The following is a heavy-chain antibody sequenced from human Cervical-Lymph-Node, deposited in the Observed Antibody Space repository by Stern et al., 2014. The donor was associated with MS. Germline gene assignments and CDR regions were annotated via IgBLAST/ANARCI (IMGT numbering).Heavy chain of an antibody. CDR1: GGSVSSNRYY. D-gene: IGHD3/OR15-3a*01. CDR3: GRAGLDDTFDV. Sequence: QLQLQESGPGLVKPSETLSLTCSISGGSVSSNRYYWGWIRQPPGKGLEWIGIIYYSGATFYNPSLQSRLPISLDTSKNHVSLRRSSVTAADTAVYYCGRAGLDDTFDVWGQGTMVTVSS. CDR2: IYYSGAT. J-gene: IGHJ3*01. V-gene: IGHV4-39*02.